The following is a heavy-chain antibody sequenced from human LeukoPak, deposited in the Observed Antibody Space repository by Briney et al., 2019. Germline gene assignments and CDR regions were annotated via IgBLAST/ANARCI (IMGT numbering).Heavy chain of an antibody. J-gene: IGHJ4*02. CDR2: INHSGYT. V-gene: IGHV4-34*01. CDR3: TRMTTGHDY. CDR1: GVSFNGYY. Sequence: SETLSLTCAVSGVSFNGYYWSWVRQTPGKGLEWIGEINHSGYTNDSPSLKSRVTLSIDTFRKQFSLNLRSVTVADTGIYYCTRMTTGHDYWGQGTLVTVSS. D-gene: IGHD4-17*01.